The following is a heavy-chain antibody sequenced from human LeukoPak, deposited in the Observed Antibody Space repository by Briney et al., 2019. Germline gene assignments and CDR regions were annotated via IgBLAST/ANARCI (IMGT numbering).Heavy chain of an antibody. CDR2: VYYSGST. V-gene: IGHV4-39*01. CDR1: GGSISSSSYY. D-gene: IGHD3-16*01. CDR3: ASHGPFFGDLFYYYYGMDV. J-gene: IGHJ6*02. Sequence: SETLSLTCTVSGGSISSSSYYWGWVRQPPGIGLQWIGTVYYSGSTFYNPSLKSRVTISVDTSKNQFSLKLNSVTAADTAVKYWASHGPFFGDLFYYYYGMDVWGQGTTVTVSS.